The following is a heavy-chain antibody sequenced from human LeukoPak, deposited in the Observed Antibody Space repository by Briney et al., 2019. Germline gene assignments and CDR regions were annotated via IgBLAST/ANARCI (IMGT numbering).Heavy chain of an antibody. J-gene: IGHJ4*02. Sequence: PGGSLRLSCAASGFTFSSYEMNWVRQAPGKGLEWVAVIWYDGSNKYYADSVKGRFTISRDNSKNTLYLQMNSLRAEDTAVYYCARGDYSNYGFDYWGQGTLVTVSS. CDR1: GFTFSSYE. CDR2: IWYDGSNK. CDR3: ARGDYSNYGFDY. V-gene: IGHV3-33*08. D-gene: IGHD4-11*01.